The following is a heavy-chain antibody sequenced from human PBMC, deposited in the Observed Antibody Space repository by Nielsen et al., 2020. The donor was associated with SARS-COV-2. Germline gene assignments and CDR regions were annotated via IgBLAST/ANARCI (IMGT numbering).Heavy chain of an antibody. CDR3: ARVGGYSYDELDY. CDR1: GYTFTSYG. J-gene: IGHJ4*02. CDR2: IIPIFGTA. D-gene: IGHD5-18*01. V-gene: IGHV1-69*13. Sequence: SVKVSCKASGYTFTSYGISWVRQAPGQGLEWMGGIIPIFGTANYAQKFQGRVTITADESTSTAYMELSSLRSEDTAVYYCARVGGYSYDELDYWGQGTLVTVSS.